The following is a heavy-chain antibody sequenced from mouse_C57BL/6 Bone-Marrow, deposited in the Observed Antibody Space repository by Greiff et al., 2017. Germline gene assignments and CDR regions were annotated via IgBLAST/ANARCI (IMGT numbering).Heavy chain of an antibody. CDR2: IDPSDSYT. Sequence: QVQLQQPGAELVKPGASVKLSCKASGYTFTSYWMQWVQQRPGQGLEWIGEIDPSDSYTNYNLKFKVKATLTVDTSASTAYMQLSSLTSEDSAVYYCARGYDYVDFDYWGQGTTLTVSS. CDR3: ARGYDYVDFDY. V-gene: IGHV1-50*01. CDR1: GYTFTSYW. D-gene: IGHD2-4*01. J-gene: IGHJ2*01.